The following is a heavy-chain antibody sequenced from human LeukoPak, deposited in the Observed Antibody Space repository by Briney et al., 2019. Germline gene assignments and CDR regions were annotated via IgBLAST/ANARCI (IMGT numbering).Heavy chain of an antibody. Sequence: PSETLSLTCAVSGYSISSGYYWGWIRQPPGKGLEWIGEINHSGSTNYNPSLKSRVTISVDTSKNQFSLKLSSVTAADTAVYYCARTLFFRAAGNWFDLWGQGTLVTVSS. J-gene: IGHJ5*02. V-gene: IGHV4-38-2*01. CDR2: INHSGST. CDR3: ARTLFFRAAGNWFDL. D-gene: IGHD6-13*01. CDR1: GYSISSGYY.